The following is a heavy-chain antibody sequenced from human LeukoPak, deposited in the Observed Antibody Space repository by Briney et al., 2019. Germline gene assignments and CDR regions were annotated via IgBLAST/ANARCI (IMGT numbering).Heavy chain of an antibody. V-gene: IGHV4-59*01. CDR3: ARGDGSGYDYYGMDV. Sequence: SETLSLICTVSGGSISSYYWSWNRQPPGKGLEGIGYIYYSGSTNYNPSLKSRVTISVDTSKNQFSLKLSSVTAADTAVYYCARGDGSGYDYYGMDVWGKGTTVTVSS. CDR2: IYYSGST. J-gene: IGHJ6*04. D-gene: IGHD1-14*01. CDR1: GGSISSYY.